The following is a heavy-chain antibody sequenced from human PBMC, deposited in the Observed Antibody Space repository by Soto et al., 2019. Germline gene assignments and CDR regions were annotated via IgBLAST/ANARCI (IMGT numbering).Heavy chain of an antibody. Sequence: SETLSLTCTVSGGSISSYYWSWIRQPPGKGLEWIGYIYYSGSTNYNPSLKSRVTISVDTSKNQFSLKLSSVTAADTAVYYCARAYGDYVFDFWGQGTLVTVPQ. J-gene: IGHJ4*02. D-gene: IGHD4-17*01. CDR3: ARAYGDYVFDF. CDR2: IYYSGST. CDR1: GGSISSYY. V-gene: IGHV4-59*01.